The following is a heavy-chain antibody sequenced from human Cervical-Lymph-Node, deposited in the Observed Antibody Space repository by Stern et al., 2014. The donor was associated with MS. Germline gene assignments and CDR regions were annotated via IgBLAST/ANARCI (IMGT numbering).Heavy chain of an antibody. V-gene: IGHV1-2*02. CDR1: GYTFTAYY. J-gene: IGHJ5*02. D-gene: IGHD2-8*01. CDR3: AREGRNGSNNSFDH. Sequence: QVQLVESGAEVKKPGASVKVSCKASGYTFTAYYIHWVRQAPGQGLEWMGWINPNSGGTHYAQRFQGRVTMTRDTSINTAYMELSRLKSDDTAMYYCAREGRNGSNNSFDHWGQGTLVTVSP. CDR2: INPNSGGT.